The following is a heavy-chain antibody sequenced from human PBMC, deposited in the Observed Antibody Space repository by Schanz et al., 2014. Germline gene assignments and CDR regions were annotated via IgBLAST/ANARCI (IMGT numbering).Heavy chain of an antibody. V-gene: IGHV3-66*01. Sequence: EVQLVESGGGLVQPGGSLRLSCAASGFTVSSKYMNWVRQAPGKGPEWVSVIFGGGSTYYADSVTGRFTISGDNSKNTLFLQMNSLRVEDTAIYYCAKIWKAHHLTGRPGWSDGMDVWGQGTTV. CDR1: GFTVSSKY. J-gene: IGHJ6*02. D-gene: IGHD3-3*01. CDR3: AKIWKAHHLTGRPGWSDGMDV. CDR2: IFGGGST.